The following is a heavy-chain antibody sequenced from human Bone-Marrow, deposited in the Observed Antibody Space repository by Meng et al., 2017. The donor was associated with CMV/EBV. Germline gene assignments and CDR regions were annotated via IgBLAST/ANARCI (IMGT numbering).Heavy chain of an antibody. CDR2: GTPYSGGT. CDR3: TRHANYLDV. V-gene: IGHV1-2*02. CDR1: GYTFTAYH. Sequence: ASVNDSCKASGYTFTAYHMHWVRQAPGQGLEWMGWGTPYSGGTFYAQKFKGRVTMTRDMSISTAYMELTDLTSDDTAIYYCTRHANYLDVWGQGTIVTVSS. J-gene: IGHJ4*01.